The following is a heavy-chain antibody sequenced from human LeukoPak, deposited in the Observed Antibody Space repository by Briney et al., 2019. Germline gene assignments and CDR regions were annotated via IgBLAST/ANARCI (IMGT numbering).Heavy chain of an antibody. Sequence: SETLSLTCAVSGGSISSGGYSWSWIRQPPGKGLEWIGYIYHSGSTYYNPSLKSRVTISVDRSKNQFSLKLSSVTAADTAVYYCAREMCSGGSCYFDYWGQGTLVTVSS. D-gene: IGHD2-15*01. V-gene: IGHV4-30-2*01. J-gene: IGHJ4*02. CDR2: IYHSGST. CDR1: GGSISSGGYS. CDR3: AREMCSGGSCYFDY.